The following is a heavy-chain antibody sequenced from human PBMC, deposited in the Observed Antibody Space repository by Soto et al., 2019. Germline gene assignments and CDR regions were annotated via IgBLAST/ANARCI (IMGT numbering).Heavy chain of an antibody. V-gene: IGHV4-59*01. CDR3: ARPHGGSSGWDNWFAP. CDR2: IHYSGST. J-gene: IGHJ5*02. D-gene: IGHD6-25*01. Sequence: SETLSLTCTVSGGSISSYYWSWIRQPPGKGLEWIGYIHYSGSTNYNPSLKSRVTISVDTSKNQFSLKLNSVTAADTAVYYCARPHGGSSGWDNWFAPWGQGTLVTVSS. CDR1: GGSISSYY.